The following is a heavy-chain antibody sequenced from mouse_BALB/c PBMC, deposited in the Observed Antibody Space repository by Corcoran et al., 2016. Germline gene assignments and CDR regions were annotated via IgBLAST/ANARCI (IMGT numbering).Heavy chain of an antibody. V-gene: IGHV14-3*02. CDR1: GFYIKDTY. CDR2: IDPANGNT. CDR3: AITTVVAAMDY. D-gene: IGHD1-1*01. J-gene: IGHJ4*01. Sequence: EVQLQQSGAELVQPGASVKLSCTASGFYIKDTYMHWVKQRPEQGLEWIGRIDPANGNTKYDPKFQGKATITADTSSNTAYLQLSSLTSEDTAVYYCAITTVVAAMDYWGQGTSVTVSS.